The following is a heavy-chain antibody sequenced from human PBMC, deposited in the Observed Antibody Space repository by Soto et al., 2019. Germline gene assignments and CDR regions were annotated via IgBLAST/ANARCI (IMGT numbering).Heavy chain of an antibody. D-gene: IGHD3-10*01. CDR2: INPSGGSA. CDR1: GYTFSIYY. J-gene: IGHJ4*02. CDR3: ARSHYYGSGAYTLDDN. Sequence: QVQLVQSGAEVKKPGASVKVSCKASGYTFSIYYMHWVRQAPGQGLEWMGMINPSGGSASYTQKSEGRVNMTRDKSTNTIYMELTSLRSEDTAVYYCARSHYYGSGAYTLDDNWGQGTLVIVSS. V-gene: IGHV1-46*03.